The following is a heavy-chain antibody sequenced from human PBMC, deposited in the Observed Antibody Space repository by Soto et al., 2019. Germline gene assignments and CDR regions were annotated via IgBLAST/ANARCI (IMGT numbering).Heavy chain of an antibody. D-gene: IGHD2-2*01. J-gene: IGHJ3*02. V-gene: IGHV3-66*01. CDR1: GFTVSSNY. Sequence: AGGSLRLSCAASGFTVSSNYMSWVRQAPGKGLEWVSVIYSGGSTYYADSVKGRFTISRDNSKNTLYLQMNSLRAEDTAVYYCARGTVSGHDAFDIWGRGTMVTVSS. CDR2: IYSGGST. CDR3: ARGTVSGHDAFDI.